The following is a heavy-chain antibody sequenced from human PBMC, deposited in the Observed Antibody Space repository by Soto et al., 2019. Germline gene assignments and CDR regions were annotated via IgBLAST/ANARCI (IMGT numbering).Heavy chain of an antibody. CDR3: ARGRGIVATINRSLLFDY. CDR2: IYYSGST. V-gene: IGHV4-31*03. J-gene: IGHJ4*02. Sequence: PSETLPVTCTVSGGSISSGGYYWSCIRQHPGKSLEWIGYIYYSGSTYYNPSLKSRVTISVDTSKNQFSLKLSSVTAADTAVYYCARGRGIVATINRSLLFDYWGQGTLVTVS. D-gene: IGHD5-12*01. CDR1: GGSISSGGYY.